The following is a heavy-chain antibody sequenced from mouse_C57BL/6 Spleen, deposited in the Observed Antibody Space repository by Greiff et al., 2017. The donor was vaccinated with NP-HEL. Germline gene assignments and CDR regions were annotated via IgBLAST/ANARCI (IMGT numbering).Heavy chain of an antibody. CDR3: ARHYSNYVPFDY. Sequence: EVHLVESGGGLVKPGGSLKLSCAASGFTFSSYTMSWVRQTPEKRLEWVATISGGGGNTYYPDSVKGRFTISRDNAKNTLYLQMSSLRSEDTALYYCARHYSNYVPFDYWGQGTTLTVSS. V-gene: IGHV5-9*01. CDR1: GFTFSSYT. D-gene: IGHD2-5*01. CDR2: ISGGGGNT. J-gene: IGHJ2*01.